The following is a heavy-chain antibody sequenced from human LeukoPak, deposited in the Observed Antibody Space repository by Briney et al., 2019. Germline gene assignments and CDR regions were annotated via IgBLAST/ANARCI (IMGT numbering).Heavy chain of an antibody. CDR1: GFTFSSYA. CDR2: ISGSGGST. D-gene: IGHD2-2*01. CDR3: AKDLTAVVPAAEGNSYYYYGMDV. Sequence: GGSLRLSCAASGFTFSSYAMSWVRQAPGKGLEWVSAISGSGGSTYYADSVKGRFTISRDNSKSTLYLQMNSLRAEDTAVYYCAKDLTAVVPAAEGNSYYYYGMDVWGQGTTVTVSS. V-gene: IGHV3-23*01. J-gene: IGHJ6*02.